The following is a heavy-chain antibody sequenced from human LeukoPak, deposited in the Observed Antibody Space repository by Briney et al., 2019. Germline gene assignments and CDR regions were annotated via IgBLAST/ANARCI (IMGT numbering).Heavy chain of an antibody. CDR2: INHSGGT. D-gene: IGHD3-9*01. J-gene: IGHJ4*02. CDR1: GGSFSGYY. CDR3: ARGRRYFDWLLPFDY. Sequence: PSETLSLTCADYGGSFSGYYWSWIRQPPGKGLEWIGEINHSGGTNYNPSLKSRVTISVDTSKNQFSLKLSSVTAADTAVYYCARGRRYFDWLLPFDYWGQGTLVTVSS. V-gene: IGHV4-34*01.